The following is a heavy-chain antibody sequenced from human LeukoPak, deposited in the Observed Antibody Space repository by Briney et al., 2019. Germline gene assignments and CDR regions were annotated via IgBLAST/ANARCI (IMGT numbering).Heavy chain of an antibody. V-gene: IGHV3-30*18. D-gene: IGHD6-25*01. Sequence: GGSLRLSCAASGFTFSSYGMHWVRQAPGKGLEWVAVISYDGSNKYYADSVKGRFTISRDNSKNTLYLQMNSLRAEDTAVYYCAKSGGSYIDYWGQGTLVTVSS. CDR3: AKSGGSYIDY. J-gene: IGHJ4*02. CDR1: GFTFSSYG. CDR2: ISYDGSNK.